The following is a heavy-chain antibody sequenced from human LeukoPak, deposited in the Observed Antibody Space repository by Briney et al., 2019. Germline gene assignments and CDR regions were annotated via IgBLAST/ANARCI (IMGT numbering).Heavy chain of an antibody. J-gene: IGHJ6*03. V-gene: IGHV3-30*03. CDR3: ARDTTDPVAPLLYHMDV. D-gene: IGHD6-19*01. CDR2: ISDDGSKT. CDR1: GFTFSYYG. Sequence: PGGSLRLSCGGSGFTFSYYGIHWVRQAPGKALEWVAFISDDGSKTYYADSVKGRFSISRDNPKSTLSLQMNSLRAEDTAVYYCARDTTDPVAPLLYHMDVWGKGTPVTVSS.